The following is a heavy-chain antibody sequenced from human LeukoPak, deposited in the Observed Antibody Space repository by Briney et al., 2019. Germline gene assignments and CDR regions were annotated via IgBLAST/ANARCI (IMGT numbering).Heavy chain of an antibody. Sequence: GGSLRLSCAASGFTFSSYWMSWVRQAPGKGLEWVANIKQDGSEKYYVDSVKGRFTISRDNSKNTLYLQMNSLRAEDTAVYYCAKDVVSPTELYYMDVWGKGTTVTVSS. CDR1: GFTFSSYW. V-gene: IGHV3-7*03. D-gene: IGHD2-21*01. CDR3: AKDVVSPTELYYMDV. CDR2: IKQDGSEK. J-gene: IGHJ6*03.